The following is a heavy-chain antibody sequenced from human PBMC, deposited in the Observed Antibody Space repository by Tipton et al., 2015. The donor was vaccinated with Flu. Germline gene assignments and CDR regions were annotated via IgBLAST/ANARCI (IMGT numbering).Heavy chain of an antibody. CDR1: GGSISSYH. Sequence: TLSLTCTVSGGSISSYHWSWIRQPPGKGLEWIAYVYNSGSSNYNPSLKSRVTMSVVTSKNQFSLKLSSVTAADTAVYYGARAGGGYSFDYWGQGTLVTVSS. CDR2: VYNSGSS. J-gene: IGHJ4*02. D-gene: IGHD2-21*01. CDR3: ARAGGGYSFDY. V-gene: IGHV4-59*07.